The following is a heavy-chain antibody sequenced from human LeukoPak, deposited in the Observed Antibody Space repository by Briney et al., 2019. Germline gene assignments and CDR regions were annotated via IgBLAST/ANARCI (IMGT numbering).Heavy chain of an antibody. Sequence: ASVKVSCKASGYTLTGYYVHWVRQAPGQGLEWMGWINPNSGGTLYAQNFRGRVTMTRDTAISTAYMEVSGLTSDDTAVYYCARGYCSAGDCYEFDYWGQGTLVTVSS. CDR2: INPNSGGT. CDR1: GYTLTGYY. CDR3: ARGYCSAGDCYEFDY. D-gene: IGHD2-21*02. J-gene: IGHJ4*02. V-gene: IGHV1-2*02.